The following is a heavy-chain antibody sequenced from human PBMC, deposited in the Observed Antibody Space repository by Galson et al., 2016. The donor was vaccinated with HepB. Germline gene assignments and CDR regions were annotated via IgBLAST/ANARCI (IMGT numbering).Heavy chain of an antibody. CDR2: IYHSGST. J-gene: IGHJ4*02. CDR3: AREASYDFWSGKHFDY. V-gene: IGHV4-30-4*01. D-gene: IGHD3-3*01. CDR1: GGSISSGDYY. Sequence: LSLTCSVSGGSISSGDYYWSWIRQPPGKGLEWIGYIYHSGSTYYNPPLKSRVTISVDTSKNQFSLKLSSVTAADPAVYYCAREASYDFWSGKHFDYWGQGTLVIVSS.